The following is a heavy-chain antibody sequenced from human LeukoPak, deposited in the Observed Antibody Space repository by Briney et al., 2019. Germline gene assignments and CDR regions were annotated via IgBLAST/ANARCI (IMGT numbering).Heavy chain of an antibody. CDR2: INPNSGGT. CDR3: ARGSRYGRIAVADVDY. V-gene: IGHV1-2*02. D-gene: IGHD6-19*01. CDR1: GYTFTGYY. J-gene: IGHJ4*02. Sequence: GASVKVSCKASGYTFTGYYMHWVRQAPGQGLEWMGWINPNSGGTNYAQKFQGRVTMTRDTSISTAYMELSRLRSDDTAVYYCARGSRYGRIAVADVDYWGQGTLVSVSS.